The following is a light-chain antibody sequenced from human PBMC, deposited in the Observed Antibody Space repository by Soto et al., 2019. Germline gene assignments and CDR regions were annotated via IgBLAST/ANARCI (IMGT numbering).Light chain of an antibody. J-gene: IGKJ2*01. CDR3: QQYGGVPYT. Sequence: EIVLTQSPGTLSLSPGQRATLSCRASESISRDYLAWYQQRLGQAPRLLIYGASSGATGIPDRFSGSGSGTDFTLTISRLEPEDFAIYYCQQYGGVPYTFGQGTKV. V-gene: IGKV3-20*01. CDR2: GAS. CDR1: ESISRDY.